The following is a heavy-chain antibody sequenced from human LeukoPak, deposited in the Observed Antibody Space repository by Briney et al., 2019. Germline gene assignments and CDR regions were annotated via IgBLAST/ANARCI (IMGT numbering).Heavy chain of an antibody. CDR3: ARDSGYSYGYSTPVAFDI. V-gene: IGHV3-23*01. Sequence: SGGSLRLSCAASGFTFSSYAMSWVRQAPGKGLEWVSAISGSGGGTYYADSVKGRFTISRDNSKNTLYLQMNSLRAEDTAVYYCARDSGYSYGYSTPVAFDIWGQGTMVTVSS. CDR2: ISGSGGGT. J-gene: IGHJ3*02. CDR1: GFTFSSYA. D-gene: IGHD5-18*01.